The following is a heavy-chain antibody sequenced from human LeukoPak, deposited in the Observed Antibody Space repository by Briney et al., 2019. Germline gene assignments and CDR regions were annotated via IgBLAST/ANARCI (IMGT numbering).Heavy chain of an antibody. Sequence: PSETLSLTCAVSSGFISSSNWWSWVRQPPGKGLEWIGEINHSGSTNYNPSLKSRVTISVDTSKNQFSLKLSSVTAADTAVYYCAAAAGGYYYYYYGMDVWGQGTTVTVSS. CDR3: AAAAGGYYYYYYGMDV. CDR2: INHSGST. J-gene: IGHJ6*02. V-gene: IGHV4-4*02. D-gene: IGHD6-13*01. CDR1: SGFISSSNW.